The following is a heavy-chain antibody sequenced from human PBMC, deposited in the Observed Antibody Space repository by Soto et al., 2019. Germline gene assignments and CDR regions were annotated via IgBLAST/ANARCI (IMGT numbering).Heavy chain of an antibody. J-gene: IGHJ6*03. CDR3: AQRKQVWVTYPLYFCYYMDV. Sequence: QAQLVQSGAEVKKPGASVKVSCKASGYTYPSYGISLVRQAPGQGLEWMGWISAYNGDTKYAQKFQARFTLTTDTDADTAYMELRSLRSDDTAVYYCAQRKQVWVTYPLYFCYYMDVWGKGTTVAVSS. V-gene: IGHV1-18*01. D-gene: IGHD3-16*01. CDR1: GYTYPSYG. CDR2: ISAYNGDT.